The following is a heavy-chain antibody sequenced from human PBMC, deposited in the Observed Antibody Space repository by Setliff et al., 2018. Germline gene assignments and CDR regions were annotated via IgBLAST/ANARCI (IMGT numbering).Heavy chain of an antibody. J-gene: IGHJ4*02. CDR1: GASLSSGTYY. V-gene: IGHV4-39*01. CDR3: ATCRYQVPYNY. CDR2: IYDSGKT. D-gene: IGHD2-2*01. Sequence: PSETLSLTCTVSGASLSSGTYYWGWIRQPPGKGLEWIGTIYDSGKTYYNPSLKSRVTISVDTSKKQLSLRVTSVTAADTAVYYCATCRYQVPYNYWGQGTLVTVSS.